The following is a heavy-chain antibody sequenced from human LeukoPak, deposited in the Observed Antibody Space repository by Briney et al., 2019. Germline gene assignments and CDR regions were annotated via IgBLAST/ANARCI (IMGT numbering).Heavy chain of an antibody. CDR2: INPNSGGT. CDR3: ARVLGYSTPDEYFQH. CDR1: GYTFTGYY. Sequence: ASVKVSCKASGYTFTGYYMHWVRQAPGQGLEWMGWINPNSGGTNYAQKFQGRVTMTRDTSISTAYMELSRLRSDDTAVYYRARVLGYSTPDEYFQHWGQGTLVTVSS. V-gene: IGHV1-2*02. D-gene: IGHD6-13*01. J-gene: IGHJ1*01.